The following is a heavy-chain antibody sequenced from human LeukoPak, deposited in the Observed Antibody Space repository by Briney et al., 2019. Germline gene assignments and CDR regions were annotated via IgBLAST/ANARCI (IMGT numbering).Heavy chain of an antibody. D-gene: IGHD5-18*01. CDR1: GGSISSYY. V-gene: IGHV4-39*07. CDR2: IYYSGTT. CDR3: AKGAGGFSYYNWFDP. J-gene: IGHJ5*02. Sequence: SETLSLTCTVSGGSISSYYWGWIRQPPGKGLEWIGSIYYSGTTHYSPSLESRVTISVDTSKNQFSLKLASVTAADTAIYYCAKGAGGFSYYNWFDPWGQGTLVTVSS.